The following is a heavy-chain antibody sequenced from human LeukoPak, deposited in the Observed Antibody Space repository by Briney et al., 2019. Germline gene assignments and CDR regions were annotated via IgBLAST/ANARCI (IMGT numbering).Heavy chain of an antibody. J-gene: IGHJ4*02. CDR2: IYYSGST. V-gene: IGHV4-59*08. Sequence: PSETLSLTCTVSGGSISSYYWSWIRQPPGKGLEWIGYIYYSGSTNYNPSLKSRVTISVDTSKNQFSLKLSSVTAADTAVYYCARLGNCGGDCYLCYFDYWGQGTLVTVSS. CDR3: ARLGNCGGDCYLCYFDY. CDR1: GGSISSYY. D-gene: IGHD2-21*02.